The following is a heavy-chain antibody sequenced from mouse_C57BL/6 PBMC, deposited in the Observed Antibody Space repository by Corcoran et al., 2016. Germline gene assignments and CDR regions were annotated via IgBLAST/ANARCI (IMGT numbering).Heavy chain of an antibody. CDR3: ARHEAYYYGSSYEDYFDY. Sequence: QVQLQQSGAELVKPGASVKLSCKASGYTFTEYTIHWVKQRSGQGLEWIGWFYPGSGSIKYNEKFKDKATLTADKSSSTVYMELSRLTSEDSAVYFCARHEAYYYGSSYEDYFDYWGQGTTLTVSS. J-gene: IGHJ2*01. V-gene: IGHV1-62-2*01. CDR1: GYTFTEYT. CDR2: FYPGSGSI. D-gene: IGHD1-1*01.